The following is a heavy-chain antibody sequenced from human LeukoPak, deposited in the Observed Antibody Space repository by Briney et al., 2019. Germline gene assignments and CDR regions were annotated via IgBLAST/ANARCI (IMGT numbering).Heavy chain of an antibody. CDR2: ISAYNGNT. J-gene: IGHJ4*02. CDR3: ARVEAGTCDY. V-gene: IGHV1-18*01. Sequence: ASVKVSCKASGGTFSSYAISWVRQAPGQGLEWMGWISAYNGNTNYAQKLQGRVTMTTDTSTSTAYMELRSLRSDDTAVYYCARVEAGTCDYWGQGTLVTVSS. CDR1: GGTFSSYA. D-gene: IGHD6-19*01.